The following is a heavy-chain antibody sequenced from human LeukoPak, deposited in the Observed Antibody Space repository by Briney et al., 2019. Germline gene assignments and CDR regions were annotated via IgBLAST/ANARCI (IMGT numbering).Heavy chain of an antibody. CDR2: IWYDGSIQ. CDR3: ARAGYCSVGSCYGSDY. Sequence: PGGSLRLSCAASGFTFSSYGMHWVRQAPGKGLEWVAAIWYDGSIQYYADSVKGRFTISRDNSKNTLYLQMDSLRAEDTAVYYCARAGYCSVGSCYGSDYWGQGTLVSVSS. J-gene: IGHJ4*02. D-gene: IGHD2-15*01. V-gene: IGHV3-33*01. CDR1: GFTFSSYG.